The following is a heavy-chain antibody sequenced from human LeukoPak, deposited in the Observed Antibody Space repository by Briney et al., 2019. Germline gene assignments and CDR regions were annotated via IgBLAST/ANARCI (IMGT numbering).Heavy chain of an antibody. J-gene: IGHJ4*02. V-gene: IGHV4-59*01. D-gene: IGHD1-26*01. Sequence: SETLSLTCTVSGGSISSYYWSWIRQPPGKGLEWIGYIYYSGGTNYNPSLKSRVTISVDTSKNQFSLKLSSVTAADTAVYYCARGVSSGNYYVDYWGQGTLVTVSS. CDR1: GGSISSYY. CDR3: ARGVSSGNYYVDY. CDR2: IYYSGGT.